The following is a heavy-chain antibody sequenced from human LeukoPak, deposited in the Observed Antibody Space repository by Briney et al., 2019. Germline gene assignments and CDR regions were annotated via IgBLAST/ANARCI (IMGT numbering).Heavy chain of an antibody. CDR3: ARDPLYYYDSSGLDY. V-gene: IGHV3-7*01. Sequence: GGSLRLSCAASGFAFSSYWMAWVRQAPGKGLEWVANIDQDGSDKNYVDSVKGRFTISRDNARNSLYLQMNSLRAEDTAVYYCARDPLYYYDSSGLDYWGQGTLVTVSS. J-gene: IGHJ4*02. CDR1: GFAFSSYW. D-gene: IGHD3-22*01. CDR2: IDQDGSDK.